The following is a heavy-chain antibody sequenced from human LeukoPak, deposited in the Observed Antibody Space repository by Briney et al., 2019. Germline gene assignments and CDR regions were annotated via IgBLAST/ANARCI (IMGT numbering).Heavy chain of an antibody. CDR2: INQDGSEK. D-gene: IGHD3-22*01. V-gene: IGHV3-7*01. Sequence: GGSLRLSCAASGFTFSSYWMSWVRQAPGKGLEWVANINQDGSEKYYVDSVNCRFTVARDNAKNSLYLQMNRLRAEDTAVYYCERGYDSAYWGQGTLVPVSS. CDR1: GFTFSSYW. J-gene: IGHJ4*02. CDR3: ERGYDSAY.